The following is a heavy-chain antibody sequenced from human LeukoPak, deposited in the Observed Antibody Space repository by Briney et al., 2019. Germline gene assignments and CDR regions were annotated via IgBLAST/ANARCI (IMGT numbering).Heavy chain of an antibody. CDR2: IIPILGIA. CDR3: ARGAYDSSGPTIDY. D-gene: IGHD3-22*01. V-gene: IGHV1-69*04. J-gene: IGHJ4*02. CDR1: VGTFSSYA. Sequence: SLKVSCKASVGTFSSYAISWVRQAPGQGLEWMGRIIPILGIANYAQKFQGRVTITADKSTSTAYMELSSLRSEDTAVYYCARGAYDSSGPTIDYWGQGTLVTVSS.